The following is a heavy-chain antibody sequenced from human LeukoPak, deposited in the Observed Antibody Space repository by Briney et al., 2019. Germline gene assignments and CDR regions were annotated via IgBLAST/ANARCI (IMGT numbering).Heavy chain of an antibody. Sequence: PGGSLRLSCAASGFTFSSYAMSWVRQAPGKGLEWVSSISGSGGSTYYADSVKGRFTISRDNSKNTLYLQMNSLRAEDTAVYYCARRPLPRGYMDVWGKGTTVTVSS. CDR3: ARRPLPRGYMDV. V-gene: IGHV3-23*01. D-gene: IGHD5/OR15-5a*01. CDR1: GFTFSSYA. J-gene: IGHJ6*03. CDR2: ISGSGGST.